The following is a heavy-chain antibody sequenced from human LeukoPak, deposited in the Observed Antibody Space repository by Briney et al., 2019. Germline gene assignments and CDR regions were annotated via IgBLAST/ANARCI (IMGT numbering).Heavy chain of an antibody. D-gene: IGHD3-10*01. J-gene: IGHJ6*03. CDR1: GFTFSSYS. CDR2: THQYGGEN. CDR3: ARHRYYYRSGSYYGAPYYMDV. V-gene: IGHV3-7*01. Sequence: GGSLRLSCAASGFTFSSYSMSWVRQAPGKGLEWVASTHQYGGENHYADSVKGRFTISRDNAKNSVYLQMNSLRVEDTAVYYCARHRYYYRSGSYYGAPYYMDVWGKGTTVTISS.